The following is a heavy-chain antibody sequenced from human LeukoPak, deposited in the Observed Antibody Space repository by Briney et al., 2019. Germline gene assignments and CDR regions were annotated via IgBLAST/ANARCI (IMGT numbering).Heavy chain of an antibody. CDR1: GFTFTSYG. D-gene: IGHD5-18*01. CDR2: ISSTSDYI. Sequence: GGSLRLSCAVSGFTFTSYGMNWVRQAPGKGLEWVSSISSTSDYIDYADSVKGRFTISRDNADNFLYLQMNSLRAEDTAVYYCAKYNYGRSGYFDYWGQGALVIVSS. J-gene: IGHJ4*02. CDR3: AKYNYGRSGYFDY. V-gene: IGHV3-21*01.